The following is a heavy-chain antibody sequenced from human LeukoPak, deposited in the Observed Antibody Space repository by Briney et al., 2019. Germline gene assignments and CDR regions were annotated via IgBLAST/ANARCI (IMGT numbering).Heavy chain of an antibody. J-gene: IGHJ4*02. Sequence: SETLSLTCTVSGGSISSSSYYWGWIRQPPGKGLEWIGSIYYSGSTYYNPSLKSRVTISVDTSKNQFSLKLSSVTAADTAVYYCARKSVRWQQLVAMDYWGQGTLVTVSS. CDR3: ARKSVRWQQLVAMDY. CDR1: GGSISSSSYY. V-gene: IGHV4-39*07. CDR2: IYYSGST. D-gene: IGHD6-13*01.